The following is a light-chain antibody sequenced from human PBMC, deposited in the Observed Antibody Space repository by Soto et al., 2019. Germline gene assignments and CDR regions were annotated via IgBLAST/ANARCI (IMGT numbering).Light chain of an antibody. CDR2: SNN. Sequence: QSVLIQPPSASGTPGQRVTISCSGSSSNIGSNTVNWYQQLPGTAPKLLIYSNNQRPSRVPDRFSDSKSGTSASLAISGLQSDDEADYYCAEWDESLNGFYVFGTGTKVTVL. CDR3: AEWDESLNGFYV. CDR1: SSNIGSNT. J-gene: IGLJ1*01. V-gene: IGLV1-44*01.